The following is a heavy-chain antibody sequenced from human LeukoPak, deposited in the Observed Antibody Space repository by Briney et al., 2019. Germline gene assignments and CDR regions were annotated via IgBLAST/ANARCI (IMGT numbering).Heavy chain of an antibody. CDR2: ISWNSGSI. D-gene: IGHD3-9*01. V-gene: IGHV3-9*01. J-gene: IGHJ6*02. CDR1: GFIFDDYA. Sequence: PGGSLRLSCAASGFIFDDYAMHWVRQAPGKGLEWVSGISWNSGSIGYADSVKGRFTISRDNAKKSLYLQMNSLRAEDTALYYCAKDIRYFDWWHGMGVWGQGTTVTVSS. CDR3: AKDIRYFDWWHGMGV.